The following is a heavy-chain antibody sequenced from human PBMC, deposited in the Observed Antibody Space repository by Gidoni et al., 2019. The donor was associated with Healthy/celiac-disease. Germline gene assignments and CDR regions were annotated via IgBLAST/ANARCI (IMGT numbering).Heavy chain of an antibody. V-gene: IGHV3-30*18. CDR2: ISYDGSNK. CDR3: AKVPGGVVPLDY. Sequence: QVQLVESGGGVVQPGRSLRLSCAASGFTFSSYGMHWVRQAPGKGLEWVAVISYDGSNKYYADSVKGRFTISRDNSKNTLYLQMNSLRAEDTAVYYCAKVPGGVVPLDYWGQGTLVTVSS. CDR1: GFTFSSYG. J-gene: IGHJ4*02. D-gene: IGHD3-3*01.